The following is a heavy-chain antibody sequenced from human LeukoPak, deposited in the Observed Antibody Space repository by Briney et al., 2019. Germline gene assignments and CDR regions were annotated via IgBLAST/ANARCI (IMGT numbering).Heavy chain of an antibody. V-gene: IGHV3-74*01. CDR1: GLTFSSYA. CDR2: INTDGTST. Sequence: GGSLRFSCAASGLTFSSYAMSWVRQAPGKGLVWVSRINTDGTSTSYADSVKGRFTISRDNAKNTLYLQMNSLRAEDTAVYYCARTRGVVVFDYWGQGTLVTVSS. D-gene: IGHD2-15*01. CDR3: ARTRGVVVFDY. J-gene: IGHJ4*02.